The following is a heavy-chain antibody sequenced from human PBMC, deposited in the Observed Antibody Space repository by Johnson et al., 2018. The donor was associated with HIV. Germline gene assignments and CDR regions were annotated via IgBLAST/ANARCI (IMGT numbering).Heavy chain of an antibody. CDR3: ARAHLIFPKNAFDI. D-gene: IGHD2-8*01. Sequence: VQLVESGGGLVQPGGSLRLSCAASGFTFSSFWMTWVRQAPGKWLEWVANINVDGLERYYVDSVKGRFTISGDNVNNSVFLLLNSLRVEDTAVYFCARAHLIFPKNAFDIWGQGTMVSVSS. J-gene: IGHJ3*02. CDR1: GFTFSSFW. CDR2: INVDGLER. V-gene: IGHV3-7*01.